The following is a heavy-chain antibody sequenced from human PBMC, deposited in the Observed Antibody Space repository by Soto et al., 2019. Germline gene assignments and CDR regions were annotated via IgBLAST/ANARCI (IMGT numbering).Heavy chain of an antibody. CDR1: GGSISSGGYY. CDR2: IYYSGST. Sequence: PSETLSLTCTVSGGSISSGGYYWSWIRQHPGKGLEWIGYIYYSGSTYYNPSLKSRVTISVDTSKNQFSLKLSSVTAADTAVYYCARGRYYYDSSGYYSRAFDYWGQGTLVTV. CDR3: ARGRYYYDSSGYYSRAFDY. V-gene: IGHV4-31*03. D-gene: IGHD3-22*01. J-gene: IGHJ4*02.